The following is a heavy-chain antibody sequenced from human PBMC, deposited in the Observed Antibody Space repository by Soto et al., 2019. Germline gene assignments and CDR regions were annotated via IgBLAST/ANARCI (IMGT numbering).Heavy chain of an antibody. CDR1: GFTFSSYA. CDR3: AKDRTLGIEVVEKSDDASDI. CDR2: ISGSGGST. Sequence: GGSLRLSCAASGFTFSSYAMSWVRQAPGKGLEWVSAISGSGGSTYYADSVKGRFTISRDNSKNTLYLQMNSLRAEDTAVYYCAKDRTLGIEVVEKSDDASDIWGQGTMVTVSS. J-gene: IGHJ3*02. V-gene: IGHV3-23*01. D-gene: IGHD2-15*01.